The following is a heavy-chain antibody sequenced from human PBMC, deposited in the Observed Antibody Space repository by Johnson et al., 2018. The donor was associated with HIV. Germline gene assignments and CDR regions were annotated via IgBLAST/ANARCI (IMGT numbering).Heavy chain of an antibody. V-gene: IGHV3-30-3*01. J-gene: IGHJ3*02. CDR1: GFSFTKYA. Sequence: QVQLVESGGGLVQPGRSLRLSCAASGFSFTKYAMHWVRQAPGKGLEWVAIISYDGNNKYYADSVKGRFTISRDNSKNTLYLQMNSLRAEDTAVYYCARPHIVVVTAGYAFDIWGQGTMVIVSS. D-gene: IGHD2-21*02. CDR3: ARPHIVVVTAGYAFDI. CDR2: ISYDGNNK.